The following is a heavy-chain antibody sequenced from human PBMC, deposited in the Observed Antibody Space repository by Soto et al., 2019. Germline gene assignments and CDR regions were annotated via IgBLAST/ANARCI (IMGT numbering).Heavy chain of an antibody. Sequence: SETLSLTCAVSGGSISSGGYSWSWIRQPPGKGLEWIGYIYHSGSTYYNPSLKSRVTISVDRSKNQFSLRLSSVTAADTAVYYCARTTIAAAGIDYWGQGTLVTVSS. CDR3: ARTTIAAAGIDY. J-gene: IGHJ4*02. D-gene: IGHD6-13*01. V-gene: IGHV4-30-2*01. CDR2: IYHSGST. CDR1: GGSISSGGYS.